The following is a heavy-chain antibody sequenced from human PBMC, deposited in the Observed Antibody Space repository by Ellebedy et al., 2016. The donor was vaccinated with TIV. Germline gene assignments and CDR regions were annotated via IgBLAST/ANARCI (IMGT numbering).Heavy chain of an antibody. CDR3: AYATGQQLVRYYGMDV. CDR1: GFTFSSYS. Sequence: GGSLRLXXAASGFTFSSYSMNWVRQAPGKGLEWVSYISSSSSTIYYADSVKGRFTISRDNAKNSLYLQMDSLRTEDTAVYYCAYATGQQLVRYYGMDVWGQGTTVTVSS. V-gene: IGHV3-48*04. J-gene: IGHJ6*02. D-gene: IGHD6-13*01. CDR2: ISSSSSTI.